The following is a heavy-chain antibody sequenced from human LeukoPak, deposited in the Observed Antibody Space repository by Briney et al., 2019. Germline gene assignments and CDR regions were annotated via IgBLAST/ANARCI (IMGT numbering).Heavy chain of an antibody. V-gene: IGHV7-4-1*02. J-gene: IGHJ1*01. CDR2: INTNTGNP. CDR1: GYTFTSYA. Sequence: ASVKVSCRASGYTFTSYAMNWVRQAPGQGLEWMGWINTNTGNPTYAQGFTGRFVFSLDTSVSTAYLQISSLKAEDTAVYYCAPAGGSWGPSEYFQHWGQGTLVTVSS. D-gene: IGHD3-16*01. CDR3: APAGGSWGPSEYFQH.